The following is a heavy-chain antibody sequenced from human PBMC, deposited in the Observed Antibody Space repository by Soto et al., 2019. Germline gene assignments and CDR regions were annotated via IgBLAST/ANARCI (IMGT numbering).Heavy chain of an antibody. CDR1: GYTLTELS. V-gene: IGHV1-24*01. Sequence: ASVKVSCKVSGYTLTELSMHCVRQAPGKGLEWMGGFDPEDGETIYAQKFQGRVTMTEDTSTDTAYMELSSLRSEDTAVYYCAPLTTYYYDSSGYYYAGFDPWGQGTLVTVSS. J-gene: IGHJ5*02. D-gene: IGHD3-22*01. CDR2: FDPEDGET. CDR3: APLTTYYYDSSGYYYAGFDP.